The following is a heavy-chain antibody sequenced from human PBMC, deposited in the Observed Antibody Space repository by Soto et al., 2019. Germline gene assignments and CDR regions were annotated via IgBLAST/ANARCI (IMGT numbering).Heavy chain of an antibody. V-gene: IGHV3-30*18. CDR3: AKDPNPNSGSLNWFDP. D-gene: IGHD1-26*01. Sequence: GGSLRLSCAASGCTFSTYGMHWVRQAPGKGLEWVAVITYDGNNKNYGDSVKGRFTISRDNSRNTLYLQMNSLRAEDTAVYYCAKDPNPNSGSLNWFDPWGQGTLVTV. CDR1: GCTFSTYG. CDR2: ITYDGNNK. J-gene: IGHJ5*02.